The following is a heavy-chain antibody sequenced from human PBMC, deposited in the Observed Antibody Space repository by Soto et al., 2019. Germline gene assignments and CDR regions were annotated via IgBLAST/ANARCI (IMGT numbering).Heavy chain of an antibody. V-gene: IGHV3-33*01. CDR2: IWYDGSNQ. D-gene: IGHD4-17*01. CDR1: GFTFSHHR. Sequence: QVQLVESGGGVVQPGRSLRLSCAASGFTFSHHRMHWVRQAPGKGLERVSIIWYDGSNQYYGESVKGRFTISRDNSRNTLYLQLNRLRVEDTAVYYCARDQGTTVTMTRFGYFDLWGRGTLVTVSS. CDR3: ARDQGTTVTMTRFGYFDL. J-gene: IGHJ2*01.